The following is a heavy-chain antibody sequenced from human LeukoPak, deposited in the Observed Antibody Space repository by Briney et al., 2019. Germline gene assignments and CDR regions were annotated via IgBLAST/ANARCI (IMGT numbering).Heavy chain of an antibody. Sequence: SETLSLTCAVYGGSFSGYYWSWIRQPPGKGLEWIGEINHSGSTNYNPSLKSRVTISVDTSKNQFSLKLSSVTAADTAVYYCARVIGGYYDSSGSFDYWGQGTLVTVSS. CDR2: INHSGST. CDR3: ARVIGGYYDSSGSFDY. D-gene: IGHD3-22*01. CDR1: GGSFSGYY. J-gene: IGHJ4*02. V-gene: IGHV4-34*01.